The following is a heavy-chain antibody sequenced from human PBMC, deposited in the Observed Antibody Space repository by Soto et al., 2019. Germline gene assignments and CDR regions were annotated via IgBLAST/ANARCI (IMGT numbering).Heavy chain of an antibody. D-gene: IGHD3-3*01. CDR3: ARDHSTIFGVAVKVFDP. V-gene: IGHV1-2*02. J-gene: IGHJ5*02. CDR1: GYTFTGYY. CDR2: INPNSGGT. Sequence: ASVKVSCKASGYTFTGYYMHWVRQAPGQGLEWMGWINPNSGGTNYAQKFQGRVTMTRDTSISTAYMEPSRLRSDDTAVYYCARDHSTIFGVAVKVFDPWGQGTLVTVSS.